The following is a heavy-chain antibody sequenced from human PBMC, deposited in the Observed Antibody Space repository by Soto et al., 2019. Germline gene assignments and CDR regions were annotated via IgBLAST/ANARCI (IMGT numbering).Heavy chain of an antibody. CDR3: AVAAVREIMAQESSGMAV. CDR2: IMPTVDSA. J-gene: IGHJ6*02. Sequence: QVQLVQSGAEVKTPGSSVKVSCKASGGTLSDYAISWVRQAPGQGLEWMGGIMPTVDSANYAQNFQGRLTSSAEESTSTAKLELSSLRSDDTAVYYCAVAAVREIMAQESSGMAVWGQGTTVIVSS. D-gene: IGHD3-10*01. V-gene: IGHV1-69*01. CDR1: GGTLSDYA.